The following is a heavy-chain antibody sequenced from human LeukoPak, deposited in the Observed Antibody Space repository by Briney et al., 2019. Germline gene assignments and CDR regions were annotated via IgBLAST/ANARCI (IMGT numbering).Heavy chain of an antibody. Sequence: GVSLTLSCSASAFTFSSYVMSWVRQAPGKGLEWVSTISGSGGSTYYAVSVKGRFTISRDNSKDTLYLQINSLRGEDKAVYYCGKGELLLSASDYWGQGTLVTVSS. V-gene: IGHV3-23*01. D-gene: IGHD2-15*01. J-gene: IGHJ4*02. CDR2: ISGSGGST. CDR1: AFTFSSYV. CDR3: GKGELLLSASDY.